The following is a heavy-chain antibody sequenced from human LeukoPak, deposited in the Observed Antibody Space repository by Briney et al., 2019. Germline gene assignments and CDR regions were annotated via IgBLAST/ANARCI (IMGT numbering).Heavy chain of an antibody. V-gene: IGHV3-7*01. J-gene: IGHJ4*02. CDR3: AKESGRFLEWLNKAHYFDY. CDR2: IKQDGSEK. D-gene: IGHD3-3*01. Sequence: GGSLRLSCAASGFTFSSYWMSWVRQAPGKGLEWVANIKQDGSEKYYVDSVKGRFTISRDNAKNSLYLQMNSLRAADTAVYYCAKESGRFLEWLNKAHYFDYWGQGTLVTVSS. CDR1: GFTFSSYW.